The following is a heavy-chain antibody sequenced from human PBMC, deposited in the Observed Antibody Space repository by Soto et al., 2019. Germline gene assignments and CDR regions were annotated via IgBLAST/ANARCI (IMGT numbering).Heavy chain of an antibody. CDR3: ARGTGSYGPGGY. J-gene: IGHJ4*02. D-gene: IGHD3-10*01. V-gene: IGHV4-31*03. CDR1: GGSISSCGYY. Sequence: TLSLTCTVSGGSISSCGYYWIWIRQHPGKGLEWIGYIYYSGSTYYNPSLKSRVTMSLDTSNNHFSFKLRFVTAADTAVYYCARGTGSYGPGGYWGQGTPVTVSS. CDR2: IYYSGST.